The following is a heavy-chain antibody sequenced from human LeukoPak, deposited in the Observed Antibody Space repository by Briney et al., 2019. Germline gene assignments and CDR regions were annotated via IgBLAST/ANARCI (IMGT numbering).Heavy chain of an antibody. CDR3: ARGRWWNDSSGYYYY. V-gene: IGHV4-59*01. Sequence: SETLSLTCTVSGGSISSYYWSWIRQPPGKGLEWIGYIYYSGSTNYNPSLKSRVTISVDTSKNQFSLKLSSVTAADTAVYYCARGRWWNDSSGYYYYWGQGTLVTVSS. J-gene: IGHJ4*02. CDR2: IYYSGST. CDR1: GGSISSYY. D-gene: IGHD3-22*01.